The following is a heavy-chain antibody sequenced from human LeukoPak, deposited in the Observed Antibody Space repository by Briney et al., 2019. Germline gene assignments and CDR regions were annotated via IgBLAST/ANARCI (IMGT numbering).Heavy chain of an antibody. CDR2: IVGSSST. J-gene: IGHJ4*02. CDR3: ARCSGGSTYHSYDY. Sequence: GGSLRVSCAASGFTFSKFAMTWVRQAPGKGLERVSSIVGSSSTYYADSLKGRFTISRDNARNSLYLQMNSLRAEDTAVYYCARCSGGSTYHSYDYWGQGTLVTVSS. CDR1: GFTFSKFA. V-gene: IGHV3-21*01. D-gene: IGHD2-15*01.